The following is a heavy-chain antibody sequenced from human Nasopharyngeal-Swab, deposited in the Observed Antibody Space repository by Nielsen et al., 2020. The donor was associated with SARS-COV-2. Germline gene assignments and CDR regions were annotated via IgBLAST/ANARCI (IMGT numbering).Heavy chain of an antibody. V-gene: IGHV1-69*13. J-gene: IGHJ4*02. CDR1: GGTFRSYA. CDR2: IIPIFGTP. D-gene: IGHD5-18*01. Sequence: SVKVSCKASGGTFRSYAISWVRQAPGQGPDHMGGIIPIFGTPNYAQKFQGRVTITADESTSTAYMELSSLRSEDTAVYYCALGYSYGYRYFDYWGQGTLVTVSS. CDR3: ALGYSYGYRYFDY.